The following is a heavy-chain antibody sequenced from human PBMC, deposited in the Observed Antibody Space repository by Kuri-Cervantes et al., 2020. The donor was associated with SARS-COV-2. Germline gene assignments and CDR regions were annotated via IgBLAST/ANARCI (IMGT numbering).Heavy chain of an antibody. Sequence: GSLRLSCAVCGGSFSGYYWSWIRQPPGKGLEWIGEINHSGSTNYNPSLKSRVTISVDTSKNQFSLKLSSVTAADTAVYYCAREWCSGGSCYPNWGQGTLVTVSS. J-gene: IGHJ4*02. CDR2: INHSGST. D-gene: IGHD2-15*01. CDR3: AREWCSGGSCYPN. V-gene: IGHV4-34*01. CDR1: GGSFSGYY.